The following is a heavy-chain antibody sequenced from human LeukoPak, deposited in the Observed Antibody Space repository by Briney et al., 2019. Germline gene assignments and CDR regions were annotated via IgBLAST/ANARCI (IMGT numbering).Heavy chain of an antibody. CDR1: GFTFSSYS. CDR3: AREEAYYYDSSGYYYPPFDY. CDR2: ISSRRYI. J-gene: IGHJ4*02. D-gene: IGHD3-22*01. Sequence: GGSLRLSCAASGFTFSSYSMNWVRQARGKGVEWVSSISSRRYIYYTDSVKGRFTISRDNAKNSLYLQMNSLRAEDTAVYYCAREEAYYYDSSGYYYPPFDYWGQGTLVTVSS. V-gene: IGHV3-21*01.